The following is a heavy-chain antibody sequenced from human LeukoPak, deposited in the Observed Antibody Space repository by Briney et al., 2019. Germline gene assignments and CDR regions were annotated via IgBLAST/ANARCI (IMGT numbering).Heavy chain of an antibody. V-gene: IGHV1-2*02. J-gene: IGHJ3*02. CDR1: GYTFTGYY. Sequence: PKASVKVSCKASGYTFTGYYMHWLRQAPGQGLEWMGWMHPNSGGTNYAQKFQGRVTMTRDTSISTAYMDLSSLRSDDTAVYYCARHTTIFGVAIIDIWGQGTMVTVSS. CDR3: ARHTTIFGVAIIDI. CDR2: MHPNSGGT. D-gene: IGHD3-3*01.